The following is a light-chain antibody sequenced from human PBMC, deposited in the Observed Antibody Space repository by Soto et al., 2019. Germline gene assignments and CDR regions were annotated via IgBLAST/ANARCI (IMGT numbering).Light chain of an antibody. V-gene: IGKV3-15*01. CDR2: GAS. CDR3: QQYNNWPS. Sequence: IVLTQSPATPSLSPGERATLSCRASQSVSSNLAWYQQKPGQAPRLLIYGASTRATGVPARFSGSGSGTEFTLTISSLQSEDFAVDYCQQYNNWPSFGGGTKVDIK. J-gene: IGKJ4*01. CDR1: QSVSSN.